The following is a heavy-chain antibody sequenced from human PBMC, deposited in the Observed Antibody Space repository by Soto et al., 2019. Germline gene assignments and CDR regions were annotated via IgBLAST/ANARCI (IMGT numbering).Heavy chain of an antibody. V-gene: IGHV1-18*01. CDR1: GYTFTSSG. D-gene: IGHD6-19*01. CDR2: ISAYNGNT. CDR3: AIDVIAVGGRGDYFDF. Sequence: ASVKVSCKASGYTFTSSGIRWVRQAPGQGLEGMGWISAYNGNTNYAQKLQGRVTMTTDTSKSTAYMELRSLRSDDTAVDYWAIDVIAVGGRGDYFDFWGQGTLVTVSS. J-gene: IGHJ4*02.